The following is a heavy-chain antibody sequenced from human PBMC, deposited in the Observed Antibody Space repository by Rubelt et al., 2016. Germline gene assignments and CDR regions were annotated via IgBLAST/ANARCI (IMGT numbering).Heavy chain of an antibody. V-gene: IGHV3-66*01. J-gene: IGHJ6*03. CDR3: ARGDSSSWYYYYYMDV. CDR2: IYSGTST. D-gene: IGHD6-13*01. CDR1: GFTVSSNH. Sequence: CGGGLVQPGGSLRLSCAASGFTVSSNHMSWVRQAPGKGLEWVSLIYSGTSTYYADSVKGRFTISRDDSKNTLYLQMNSLRAEDTAVYYCARGDSSSWYYYYYMDVWGKGTTVTVSS.